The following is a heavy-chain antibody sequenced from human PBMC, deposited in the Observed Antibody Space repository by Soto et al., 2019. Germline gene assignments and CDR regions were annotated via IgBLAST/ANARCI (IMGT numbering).Heavy chain of an antibody. V-gene: IGHV3-21*06. CDR2: ISSTTNYI. J-gene: IGHJ4*02. Sequence: EVQLVESGGGLVKPGGSLRLSCAASGFTFTRYSMNWVRQAPGKGLEWVSSISSTTNYIYYGVSMKGRFTISRDNAKNSLYLEMNSLRAEDTAVYYCARESEDLTSTFDYWGQGTLVTVSS. CDR1: GFTFTRYS. CDR3: ARESEDLTSTFDY.